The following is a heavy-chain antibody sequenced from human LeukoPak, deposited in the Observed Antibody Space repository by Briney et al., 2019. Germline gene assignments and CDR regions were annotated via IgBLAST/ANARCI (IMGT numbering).Heavy chain of an antibody. V-gene: IGHV3-74*01. CDR3: VRDFRSADY. CDR2: ICPGGTIT. CDR1: GFTFSNYC. J-gene: IGHJ4*02. Sequence: GGSLRLSCTASGFTFSNYCMHWVRQTPGKGLIWVSRICPGGTITNYADSVKGRFTISRDDAKNMMFLQMNSLRADDTAVYYCVRDFRSADYWGQGILVTVS.